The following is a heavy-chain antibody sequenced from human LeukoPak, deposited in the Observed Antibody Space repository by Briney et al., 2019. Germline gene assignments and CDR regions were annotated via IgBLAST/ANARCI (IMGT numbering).Heavy chain of an antibody. V-gene: IGHV3-23*01. D-gene: IGHD3-16*01. CDR2: LSDAGVRI. Sequence: PGGSLRLSCIASGFTFRNYGMSWVRQAPGKGLEWVSGLSDAGVRIFYSDSVKGRFTISRDNSKNTLYLQMDSLRDEDTAVYYCASDGGYHGMDVWGQGTTVTVSS. CDR1: GFTFRNYG. CDR3: ASDGGYHGMDV. J-gene: IGHJ6*02.